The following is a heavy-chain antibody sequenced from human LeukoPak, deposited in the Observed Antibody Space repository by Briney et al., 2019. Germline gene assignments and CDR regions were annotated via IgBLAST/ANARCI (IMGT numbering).Heavy chain of an antibody. Sequence: GGSLRLSCAASGFTVSSNYMSWVRQAPGKGLEWVSVIYSGGSTYYADSVKGRFTISRDNSKNTLYLQMNSLRAEDTAVYYCARDGGLRFGYYYYYGMDVWGQGTTVTVSS. J-gene: IGHJ6*02. D-gene: IGHD3-10*01. V-gene: IGHV3-53*01. CDR2: IYSGGST. CDR3: ARDGGLRFGYYYYYGMDV. CDR1: GFTVSSNY.